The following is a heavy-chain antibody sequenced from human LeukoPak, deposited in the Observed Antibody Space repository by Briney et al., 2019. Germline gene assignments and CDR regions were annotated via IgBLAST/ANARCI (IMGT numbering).Heavy chain of an antibody. CDR3: AKLGSGWSKGVYYYYGMDV. D-gene: IGHD6-19*01. CDR2: ISGSGGST. Sequence: GGSLRLSCAASGFTLSSYAMSWVRQAPGKGLEWVSAISGSGGSTYYADSVKGRFTISRDNSKNTLYLQMNSLRAEDTAVYYCAKLGSGWSKGVYYYYGMDVWGQGTTVTVSS. V-gene: IGHV3-23*01. CDR1: GFTLSSYA. J-gene: IGHJ6*02.